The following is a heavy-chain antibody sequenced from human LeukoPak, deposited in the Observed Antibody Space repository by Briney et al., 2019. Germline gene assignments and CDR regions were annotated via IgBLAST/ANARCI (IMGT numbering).Heavy chain of an antibody. Sequence: GASVTVSCKASGGTFSSYAISWVRRAPGQGLEWMGRIIPILGIANYAQKFQGRVTVTADKSTSTAYMELSSLRSEDTAVYYCARDFSWTGDYYYYGMDVWGQGTTVTVSS. CDR2: IIPILGIA. J-gene: IGHJ6*02. CDR3: ARDFSWTGDYYYYGMDV. D-gene: IGHD3/OR15-3a*01. V-gene: IGHV1-69*04. CDR1: GGTFSSYA.